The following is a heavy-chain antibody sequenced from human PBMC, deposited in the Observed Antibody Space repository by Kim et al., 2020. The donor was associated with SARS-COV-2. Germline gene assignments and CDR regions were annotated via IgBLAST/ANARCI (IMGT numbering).Heavy chain of an antibody. CDR3: ARQRVYYDSSGYQVSDYYYGMDV. CDR1: GYSFTSYW. D-gene: IGHD3-22*01. J-gene: IGHJ6*02. V-gene: IGHV5-51*01. CDR2: IYPGDSDT. Sequence: GESLKISCKGSGYSFTSYWIGWVRQMPGKGLEWMGIIYPGDSDTRYSPSFQGQVTISADKSISTAYLQWSSLKASDTAMYYCARQRVYYDSSGYQVSDYYYGMDVWGQGTTVTVSS.